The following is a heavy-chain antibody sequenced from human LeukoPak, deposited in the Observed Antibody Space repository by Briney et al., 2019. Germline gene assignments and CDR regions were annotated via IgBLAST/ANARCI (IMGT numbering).Heavy chain of an antibody. CDR3: ARDYSLGSTSSPLHGMDV. D-gene: IGHD2-2*01. CDR1: GYTFTSYG. CDR2: ISAYNGNT. J-gene: IGHJ6*02. Sequence: ASVKVSCKASGYTFTSYGISWVRQAPGQGLEWMGWISAYNGNTNYAQKLQGRVTMTTDTSTSTAYMELRSLRSDDTAVYYCARDYSLGSTSSPLHGMDVWGQGTTVTVSS. V-gene: IGHV1-18*01.